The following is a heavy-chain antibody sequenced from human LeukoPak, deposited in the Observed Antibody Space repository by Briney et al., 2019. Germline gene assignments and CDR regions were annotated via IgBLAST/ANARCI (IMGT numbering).Heavy chain of an antibody. CDR2: INSSRST. CDR3: ARQAQLGYCSGGSCYYFDY. D-gene: IGHD2-15*01. CDR1: GCTISSYY. J-gene: IGHJ4*02. V-gene: IGHV4-59*08. Sequence: PSETLSLTCNVSGCTISSYYWSWIRQPPGQGLEWIGCINSSRSTNYNASLKSRVTIPVDTSKNQFSLKLSSVTAADTAVYYCARQAQLGYCSGGSCYYFDYWGQGTLVTVSS.